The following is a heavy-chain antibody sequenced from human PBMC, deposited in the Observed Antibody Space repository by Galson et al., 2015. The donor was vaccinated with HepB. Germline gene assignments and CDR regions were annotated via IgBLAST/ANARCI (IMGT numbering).Heavy chain of an antibody. V-gene: IGHV1-69*04. CDR2: IIPILGIA. Sequence: SVKVSCKASGGTFSSYAISWVRQAPGQGLEWMGRIIPILGIANYAQKFQGRVTITADKSTSTAYMELSSLRSEDTAVYYCARGAPLGDLDYWGQGTLVTVSS. J-gene: IGHJ4*02. CDR1: GGTFSSYA. D-gene: IGHD3-10*01. CDR3: ARGAPLGDLDY.